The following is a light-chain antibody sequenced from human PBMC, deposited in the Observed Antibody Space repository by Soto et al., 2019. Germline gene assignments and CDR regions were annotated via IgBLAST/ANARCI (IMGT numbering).Light chain of an antibody. Sequence: QSALTQPPSASGSPGQSVTISCTGTSSDVGGYNYVSWYQQHPGKAPKLMIYEVSKRPSGVPDRFFGSKSGNTASLTVSGLQAEDEADYYCSSYAGSNNYVFGTGTKVT. J-gene: IGLJ1*01. CDR2: EVS. CDR3: SSYAGSNNYV. V-gene: IGLV2-8*01. CDR1: SSDVGGYNY.